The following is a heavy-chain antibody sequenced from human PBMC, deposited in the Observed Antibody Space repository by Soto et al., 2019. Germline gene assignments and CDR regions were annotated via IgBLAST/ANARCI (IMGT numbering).Heavy chain of an antibody. CDR3: ARLDLPVPATSD. CDR1: GFTFTTYA. V-gene: IGHV3-23*01. J-gene: IGHJ4*02. CDR2: IDSSGFNS. D-gene: IGHD6-19*01. Sequence: GGSLRLSCAHSGFTFTTYAMIWVRRAPGKGLEWVSAIDSSGFNSYYADSVRGRFTISRDNSKNMLYLQMSRLGGEDTALYYCARLDLPVPATSDWGQGTLVTVSS.